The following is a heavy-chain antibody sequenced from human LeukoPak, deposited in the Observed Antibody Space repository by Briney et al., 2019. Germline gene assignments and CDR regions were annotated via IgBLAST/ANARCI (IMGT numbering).Heavy chain of an antibody. CDR3: ARDRGTTSVDY. D-gene: IGHD2-2*01. J-gene: IGHJ4*02. V-gene: IGHV3-33*01. Sequence: PGRSLRLSCAASGFTFSSYGMHWVRQAPGKGLEWMAVIRYDGSNKVYADSVKGRFTISRDNSKNTLYLQMNSLGAEDTAVYYCARDRGTTSVDYWGQGTLVTVSS. CDR1: GFTFSSYG. CDR2: IRYDGSNK.